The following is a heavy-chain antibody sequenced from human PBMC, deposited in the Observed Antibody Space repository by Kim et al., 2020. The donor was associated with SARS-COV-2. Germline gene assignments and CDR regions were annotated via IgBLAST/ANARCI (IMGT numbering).Heavy chain of an antibody. CDR2: ISSSSTI. D-gene: IGHD6-19*01. CDR3: ARDLSGWYVWYFDY. V-gene: IGHV3-48*02. CDR1: GFTFSSYS. J-gene: IGHJ4*02. Sequence: GGSLRLSCAASGFTFSSYSMNWVRQAPGKGLEWVSYISSSSTIYYADSVKGRFTISRDNAKNSLYLQMNSLRDEDTAVYYCARDLSGWYVWYFDYWGQGT.